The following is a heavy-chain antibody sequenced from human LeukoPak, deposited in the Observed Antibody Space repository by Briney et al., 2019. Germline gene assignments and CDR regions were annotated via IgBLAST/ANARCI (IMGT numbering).Heavy chain of an antibody. CDR3: VRRGDASSGWGDHDY. Sequence: HPEGSLRLSCATSGFTFSSYAMSWVRQAPGKGREWGSTISGGGGSTWYADSVKGRFTISRDNSKNMLHLQMSSLTGEDTALYYCVRRGDASSGWGDHDYWGQGALVTVSS. J-gene: IGHJ4*02. D-gene: IGHD6-19*01. CDR1: GFTFSSYA. CDR2: ISGGGGST. V-gene: IGHV3-23*01.